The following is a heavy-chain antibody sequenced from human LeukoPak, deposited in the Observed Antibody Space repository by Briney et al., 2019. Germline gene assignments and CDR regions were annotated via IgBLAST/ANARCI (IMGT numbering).Heavy chain of an antibody. Sequence: GGSLRLSCAASGFTFSSYAMSWVRQAPGKGLEWVSAISGSGGSTYYADSVKGRFTISRDNSKNTLYLQMNSLRAEDTAVYYCAKWGAAYDFWIGYLPNWFHPWAQGTLVTVSS. V-gene: IGHV3-23*01. CDR1: GFTFSSYA. CDR2: ISGSGGST. CDR3: AKWGAAYDFWIGYLPNWFHP. J-gene: IGHJ5*02. D-gene: IGHD3-3*01.